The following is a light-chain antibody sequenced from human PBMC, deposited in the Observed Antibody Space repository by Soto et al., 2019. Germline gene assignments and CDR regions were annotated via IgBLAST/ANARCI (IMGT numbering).Light chain of an antibody. CDR1: QTVSSS. CDR3: QQHINWPLT. CDR2: EAS. Sequence: EIVLTQSPATLSLSPGERATLSCRASQTVSSSLAWYQQKPGQAPRLLIYEASNRATGIPARFSGSGSGADFTLTIRSLETEDFALYYCQQHINWPLTFGGGTKVEIK. J-gene: IGKJ4*01. V-gene: IGKV3-11*01.